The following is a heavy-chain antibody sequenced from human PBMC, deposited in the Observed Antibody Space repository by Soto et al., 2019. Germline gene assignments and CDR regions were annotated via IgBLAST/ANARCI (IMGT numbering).Heavy chain of an antibody. CDR1: AGYFSSDY. CDR3: ARARKEGGIYGMDV. CDR2: VYDSGST. Sequence: SSETLSLTCTVSAGYFSSDYCSLIRQPPRQGLGWLGYVYDSGSTNYNPSLKSRVTISGDTSKKELSLKWSAGTAADTAVYYCARARKEGGIYGMDVWGQGTTVTVSS. V-gene: IGHV4-59*01. D-gene: IGHD6-6*01. J-gene: IGHJ6*02.